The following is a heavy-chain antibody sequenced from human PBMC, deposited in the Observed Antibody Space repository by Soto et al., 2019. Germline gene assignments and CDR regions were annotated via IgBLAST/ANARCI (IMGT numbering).Heavy chain of an antibody. CDR2: LSNNGNNK. J-gene: IGHJ4*02. Sequence: QVQLVESGGRVVHPGMSLILSCAASGFNFINYGMHWVRQAPGKWLEWVTHLSNNGNNKLYADSVKGRFIISRENSKNTLYLQMTSLIPEDTAVYYCEKDGAYPGTSHLGQWGQGTLVSVS. CDR3: EKDGAYPGTSHLGQ. V-gene: IGHV3-30*18. D-gene: IGHD1-26*01. CDR1: GFNFINYG.